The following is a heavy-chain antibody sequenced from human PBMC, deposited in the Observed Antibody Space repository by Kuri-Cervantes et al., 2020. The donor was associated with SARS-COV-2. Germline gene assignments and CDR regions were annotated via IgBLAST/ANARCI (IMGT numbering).Heavy chain of an antibody. Sequence: GESLKIFCSASGFTFTPYAMHWVRQAPGKGLEYASAINSYATIIYYADSVKGRFTISRDNSRNTLYLEMRNLRPDDTAVYFCVRGGTSTEDYYYYYGMDVWGQGTTVTVSS. CDR2: INSYATII. D-gene: IGHD1-1*01. CDR3: VRGGTSTEDYYYYYGMDV. CDR1: GFTFTPYA. V-gene: IGHV3-64D*08. J-gene: IGHJ6*02.